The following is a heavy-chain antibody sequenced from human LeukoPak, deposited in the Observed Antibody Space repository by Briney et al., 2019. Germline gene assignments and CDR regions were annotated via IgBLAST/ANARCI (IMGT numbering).Heavy chain of an antibody. CDR2: INPNSGGT. CDR1: GYTFTGYY. CDR3: ARSIAVAGTLDY. Sequence: ASVKLSCKASGYTFTGYYMHWMRQAPGQGLEWMGWINPNSGGTNYAQKFQGRVTMTRDTSISTAYMELSRLRSDDTAVYYCARSIAVAGTLDYWGQGTLVTVSS. D-gene: IGHD6-19*01. V-gene: IGHV1-2*02. J-gene: IGHJ4*02.